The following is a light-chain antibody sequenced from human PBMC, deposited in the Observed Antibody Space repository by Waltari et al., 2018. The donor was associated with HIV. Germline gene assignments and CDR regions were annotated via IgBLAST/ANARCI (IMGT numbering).Light chain of an antibody. CDR2: INN. V-gene: IGLV1-47*01. Sequence: QSVLTQPPSASGTPGQRVTISCSGSISTVGNNYVYWYQQLPGTAPKLLISINNQRPSGVRARFSASKSGTTASPAICGLRSEEEAVYYCAALDDSLNVQVLFGGGTKLTVL. CDR1: ISTVGNNY. J-gene: IGLJ2*01. CDR3: AALDDSLNVQVL.